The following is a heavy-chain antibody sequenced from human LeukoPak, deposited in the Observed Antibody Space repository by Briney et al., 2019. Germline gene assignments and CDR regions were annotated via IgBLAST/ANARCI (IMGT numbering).Heavy chain of an antibody. J-gene: IGHJ4*02. Sequence: GGSLRLSCAVSGFTFSSYGMHWVRQAPGKGLEWVAVISYDGSNKYYADSVKGRFTISRDNSKNTLYLQMNSLRAEDTAVYYCAKDRRRYCSGGSCLNFDYWGQGTLVTVSS. CDR3: AKDRRRYCSGGSCLNFDY. V-gene: IGHV3-30*18. CDR1: GFTFSSYG. D-gene: IGHD2-15*01. CDR2: ISYDGSNK.